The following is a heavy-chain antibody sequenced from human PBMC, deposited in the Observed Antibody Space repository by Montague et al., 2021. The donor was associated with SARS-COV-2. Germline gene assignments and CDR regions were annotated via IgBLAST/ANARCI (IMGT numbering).Heavy chain of an antibody. J-gene: IGHJ4*03. CDR2: IYYSGST. V-gene: IGHV4-39*01. Sequence: SETLSLTCTVSGGSISSSSYYWGWIRQPSGKGLEWIGSIYYSGSTYYNPSLKSRVTISVDTSKNQFSLKLSSVTAADTAVYYCARHPFGYCSSTSCFDGWGQGTLVTVSS. D-gene: IGHD2-2*03. CDR3: ARHPFGYCSSTSCFDG. CDR1: GGSISSSSYY.